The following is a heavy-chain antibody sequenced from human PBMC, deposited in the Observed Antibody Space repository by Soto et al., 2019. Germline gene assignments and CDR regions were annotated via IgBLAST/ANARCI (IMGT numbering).Heavy chain of an antibody. Sequence: EVQLVESGGGLVQPGRSLRLSCAASGFTFDDYAMHWVRQAPGKGLEWVSGISWNSGSIGYADSVKGRFTISRDNAKNSLYLQMNSLRAENTALYYCAKASQWLRLGHAFDIWGQGTMVTVSS. V-gene: IGHV3-9*01. J-gene: IGHJ3*02. CDR2: ISWNSGSI. CDR3: AKASQWLRLGHAFDI. D-gene: IGHD5-12*01. CDR1: GFTFDDYA.